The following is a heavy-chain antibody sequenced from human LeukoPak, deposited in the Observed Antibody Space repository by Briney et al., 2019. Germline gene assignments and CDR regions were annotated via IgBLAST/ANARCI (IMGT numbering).Heavy chain of an antibody. V-gene: IGHV1-2*02. CDR1: GYTFTGYY. Sequence: GASVKVSCKASGYTFTGYYIHWVRQAPGQGLEWMGWINPNSGATNYAQSFQGRVTMTRDTSTSTAHMDLSRLRSDDTAVYYCARGDRSVSACHGGNWFDPWGQGTLVTVSS. J-gene: IGHJ5*02. CDR3: ARGDRSVSACHGGNWFDP. D-gene: IGHD3-22*01. CDR2: INPNSGAT.